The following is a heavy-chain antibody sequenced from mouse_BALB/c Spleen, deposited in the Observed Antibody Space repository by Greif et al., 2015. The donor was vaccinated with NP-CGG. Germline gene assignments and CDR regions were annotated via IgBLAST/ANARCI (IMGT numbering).Heavy chain of an antibody. CDR2: IDPANGNT. D-gene: IGHD2-4*01. Sequence: VQLQQSGAELVKPGASVKLSCTASGFNIKDTYMHWVKQRPEQGLEWIGRIDPANGNTKYDPQFQGKATITADTSSNTAYLQLSSLTSEDTAVYYCARVITGYWYFDVWGAGTTVTVSS. J-gene: IGHJ1*01. CDR1: GFNIKDTY. CDR3: ARVITGYWYFDV. V-gene: IGHV14-3*02.